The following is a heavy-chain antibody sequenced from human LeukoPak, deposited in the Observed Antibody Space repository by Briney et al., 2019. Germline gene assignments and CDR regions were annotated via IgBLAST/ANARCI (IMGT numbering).Heavy chain of an antibody. V-gene: IGHV4-38-2*01. CDR1: GYSISSNYY. J-gene: IGHJ4*02. CDR3: AATPRSAFDC. Sequence: SETLSLTCAVSGYSISSNYYWGWIRQPPGKGLEWIGTIHHSGTTYYNPSLKSRLTISVDTSKNQFSLKLSSVTAADTAVYYCAATPRSAFDCWGRGTLVTVSS. CDR2: IHHSGTT.